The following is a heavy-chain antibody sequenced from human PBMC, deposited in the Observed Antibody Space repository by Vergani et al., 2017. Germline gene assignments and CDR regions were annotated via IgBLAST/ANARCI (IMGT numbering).Heavy chain of an antibody. V-gene: IGHV4-31*03. D-gene: IGHD2-15*01. CDR2: IYYSGST. J-gene: IGHJ4*02. CDR1: GGSISSGGYY. CDR3: AREACSGGSCYSGVVDY. Sequence: QVQLQESGPGLVKPSQTLSLTCTVSGGSISSGGYYWSWLRQHPGKGLAWIGYIYYSGSTYYNPSLKSRVTISVDTSKNQFSLKLSSVTAADTAVYYCAREACSGGSCYSGVVDYWGQGTLVTVSS.